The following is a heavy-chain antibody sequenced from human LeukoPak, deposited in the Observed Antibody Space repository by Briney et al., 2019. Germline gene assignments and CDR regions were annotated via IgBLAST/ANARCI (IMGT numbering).Heavy chain of an antibody. J-gene: IGHJ4*02. CDR1: GGSFSGYY. D-gene: IGHD4-17*01. CDR2: IYYSGSS. V-gene: IGHV4-34*01. Sequence: SETLSLTCAVYGGSFSGYYWSWIRQPPGKGLEWIGSIYYSGSSYYTPSLKSRVTISVDTSKNLFSLKLSSVTAADTAVYYCARLAYNGDYVNYWGQGTLVTVSS. CDR3: ARLAYNGDYVNY.